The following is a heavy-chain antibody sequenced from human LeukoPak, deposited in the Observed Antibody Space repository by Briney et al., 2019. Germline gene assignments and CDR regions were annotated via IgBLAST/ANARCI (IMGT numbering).Heavy chain of an antibody. CDR1: GYTFTVYY. V-gene: IGHV1-2*02. J-gene: IGHJ4*02. CDR3: ARGRIVGATIDY. CDR2: INPNSGGT. Sequence: GASVKVSCKASGYTFTVYYMHWVRQAPGPGLEWMGWINPNSGGTNYAQRFQGRVTMTRDTSISTAYMELSRLRSDDTAVYYCARGRIVGATIDYWGQGTLVTVSS. D-gene: IGHD1-26*01.